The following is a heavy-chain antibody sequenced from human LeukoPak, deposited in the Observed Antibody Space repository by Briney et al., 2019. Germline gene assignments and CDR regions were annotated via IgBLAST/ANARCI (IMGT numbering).Heavy chain of an antibody. D-gene: IGHD2-2*01. CDR2: ISWNRGTI. Sequence: GGPLRLSCVASGFSFDDYAMHWVRQAPGKGLEWVSGISWNRGTIGYADSVKGRFTISRDNAKNSLYLQMNSLRAEDTALYYCVKGGCSSISCYCDYWGQGTLVTVFS. CDR3: VKGGCSSISCYCDY. J-gene: IGHJ4*02. V-gene: IGHV3-9*01. CDR1: GFSFDDYA.